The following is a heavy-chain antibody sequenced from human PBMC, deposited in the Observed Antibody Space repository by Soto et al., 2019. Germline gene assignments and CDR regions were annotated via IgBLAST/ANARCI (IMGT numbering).Heavy chain of an antibody. Sequence: QVQLLQSGAEVKKPGASVKVSCKVSGHTLTELSMHWVRQAPGRGLELMGGVDPEDGETIFAQKFQGRVTMTEDTPTDATYMEFTSLTSENTAVYYCAAGGPRWLHSPFDYWGQGTLVTISS. CDR2: VDPEDGET. D-gene: IGHD6-19*01. CDR3: AAGGPRWLHSPFDY. V-gene: IGHV1-24*01. CDR1: GHTLTELS. J-gene: IGHJ4*02.